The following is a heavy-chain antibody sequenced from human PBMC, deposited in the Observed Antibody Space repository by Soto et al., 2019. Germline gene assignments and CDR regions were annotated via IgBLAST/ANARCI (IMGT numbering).Heavy chain of an antibody. V-gene: IGHV4-61*01. Sequence: QVHLQESGPGLVKPSETLSLTCTVSGASVSTGTYSWNWIRQPPGKRLEWIGSFYYSGSTNYNPSLRSRVAISVDTSKNQFSLRLTSVTAADTAVYYCARDAAGAANWFGPWGQGTLVTVSS. D-gene: IGHD6-19*01. CDR3: ARDAAGAANWFGP. CDR1: GASVSTGTYS. CDR2: FYYSGST. J-gene: IGHJ5*02.